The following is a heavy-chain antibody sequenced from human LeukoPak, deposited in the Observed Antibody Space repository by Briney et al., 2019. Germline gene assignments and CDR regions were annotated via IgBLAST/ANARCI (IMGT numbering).Heavy chain of an antibody. Sequence: ASVTVSCKASGGTFSSYAISWVRQAPGQGLEWMGGIIPIFSTANYAQKFQGRVTITADESTSTAYMELSSLRSEDTAVYYCARVGRGITMIFRVHRAFDIWGQGTMVTVSS. V-gene: IGHV1-69*13. CDR3: ARVGRGITMIFRVHRAFDI. D-gene: IGHD3-22*01. J-gene: IGHJ3*02. CDR1: GGTFSSYA. CDR2: IIPIFSTA.